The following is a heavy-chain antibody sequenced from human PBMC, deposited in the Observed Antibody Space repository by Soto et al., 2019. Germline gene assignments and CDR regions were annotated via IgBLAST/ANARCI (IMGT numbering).Heavy chain of an antibody. CDR3: TRSAISPYGGLIGPFDY. CDR1: GYTFTAYA. Sequence: QVQLAQSGAEERKPGASVKVSCEATGYTFTAYAMHWVRQAPGQSLEWMGWINPANGNTRYSQKFQGRLTITSDTSANTGYMELSSPTSEDTAMYYCTRSAISPYGGLIGPFDYWGQGNLVTVSS. J-gene: IGHJ4*02. CDR2: INPANGNT. V-gene: IGHV1-3*05. D-gene: IGHD3-16*02.